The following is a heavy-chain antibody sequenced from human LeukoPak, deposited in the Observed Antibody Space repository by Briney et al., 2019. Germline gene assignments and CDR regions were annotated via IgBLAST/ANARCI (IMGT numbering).Heavy chain of an antibody. CDR1: GYTFTGYY. D-gene: IGHD2-2*01. V-gene: IGHV1-2*06. CDR3: ASKAGYCSSTSCHHPYYYYGMDV. CDR2: INPNSGGT. Sequence: EASVKVSCKASGYTFTGYYMHWVRQAPGQGLEWMGRINPNSGGTNYAQKFQGGVTMTRDTSISTAYMELSRLRSDDTAVYYCASKAGYCSSTSCHHPYYYYGMDVWGQGTTVTVSS. J-gene: IGHJ6*02.